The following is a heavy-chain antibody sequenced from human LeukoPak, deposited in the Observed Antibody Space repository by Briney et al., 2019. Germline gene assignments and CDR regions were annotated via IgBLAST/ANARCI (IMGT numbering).Heavy chain of an antibody. CDR2: ISTSGSYI. Sequence: GGFLRLSCEASGFTFSDYNMNWVRQAPGKGLEWVSSISTSGSYIYYADSVKGRVTISRDNAKNSLYLQMNSLRVEDTAVYYCARKVTDFDYWGQGTLVTVSS. CDR1: GFTFSDYN. V-gene: IGHV3-21*01. D-gene: IGHD2-21*02. CDR3: ARKVTDFDY. J-gene: IGHJ4*02.